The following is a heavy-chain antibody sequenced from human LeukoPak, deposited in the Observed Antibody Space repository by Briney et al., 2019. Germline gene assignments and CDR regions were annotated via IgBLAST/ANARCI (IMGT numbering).Heavy chain of an antibody. CDR1: GDSVSSNSAA. CDR3: ARLAVAGTDFDY. J-gene: IGHJ4*02. D-gene: IGHD6-19*01. CDR2: TYYRSKWHN. Sequence: SQTLSLTCAISGDSVSSNSAAWNWIRQSPSRGLEWLGRTYYRSKWHNHYAVSVKSRITINPDTPKNQFSLRLNSVTPEDTAVYYCARLAVAGTDFDYWGQGTPVTVSS. V-gene: IGHV6-1*01.